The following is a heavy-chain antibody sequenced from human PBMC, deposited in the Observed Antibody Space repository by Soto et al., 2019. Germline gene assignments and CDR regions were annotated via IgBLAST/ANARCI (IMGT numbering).Heavy chain of an antibody. Sequence: SETLSLTCTVSGGSISSSSYYWGWIRQPPGKGLEWIGSIDYSGSTYYNPSLKSRVTISVDTSKNQFSLKLSSVTAADTAVYYCARHSLRVAMGDYYYYMDVWGKGTTVTVSS. CDR1: GGSISSSSYY. D-gene: IGHD1-26*01. V-gene: IGHV4-39*01. CDR2: IDYSGST. J-gene: IGHJ6*03. CDR3: ARHSLRVAMGDYYYYMDV.